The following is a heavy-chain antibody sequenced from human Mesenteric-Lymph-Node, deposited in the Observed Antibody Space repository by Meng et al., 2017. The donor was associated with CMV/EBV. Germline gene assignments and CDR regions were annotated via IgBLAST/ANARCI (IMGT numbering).Heavy chain of an antibody. Sequence: GESLKISCAASGLTVSSNYMSWVRQAPGKGLEWVSVIYSGGSTYYADSVKGRFTISRDNSKNTLYLQMNSLRAEDTAVYYCARGSTSGFGLDYWGQGTLVTVSS. V-gene: IGHV3-53*01. CDR2: IYSGGST. CDR1: GLTVSSNY. CDR3: ARGSTSGFGLDY. D-gene: IGHD2-2*01. J-gene: IGHJ4*02.